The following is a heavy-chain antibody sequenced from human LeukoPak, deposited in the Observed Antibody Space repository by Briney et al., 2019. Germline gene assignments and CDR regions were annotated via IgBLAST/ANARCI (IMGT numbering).Heavy chain of an antibody. Sequence: SETLSLTCTVPGGSISSSSYYWGWIRQPPGKGMEWIVSNYYSGSTYYNPSLKSRVTIPVDTVNNQFSLKLSSVTAAYTAVYYCARPTVGATRGLDYWGQGSLVTVSS. V-gene: IGHV4-39*01. J-gene: IGHJ4*02. CDR2: NYYSGST. D-gene: IGHD1-26*01. CDR3: ARPTVGATRGLDY. CDR1: GGSISSSSYY.